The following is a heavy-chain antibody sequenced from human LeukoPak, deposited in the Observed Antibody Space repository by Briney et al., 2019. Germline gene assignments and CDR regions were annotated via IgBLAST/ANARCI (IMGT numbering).Heavy chain of an antibody. CDR3: ARVPPLRYYYYMDV. CDR1: GGSFSGYY. V-gene: IGHV4-34*01. CDR2: INHSGST. D-gene: IGHD4-17*01. Sequence: SETLSLTCAVYGGSFSGYYWSWIRQPPGKGLEWIGEINHSGSTNYNPSLKSRVTISVDTSKNQFSLKLSSVTAADTAVYYRARVPPLRYYYYMDVWGKGTTVTVSS. J-gene: IGHJ6*03.